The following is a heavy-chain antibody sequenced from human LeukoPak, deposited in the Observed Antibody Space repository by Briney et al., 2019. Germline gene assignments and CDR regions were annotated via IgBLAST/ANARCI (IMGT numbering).Heavy chain of an antibody. CDR1: GFTFSSYG. Sequence: GGSLRLSCAASGFTFSSYGMHWVRQVPGKGLEWVAVIASDGGMKYYADSMKGRFTISRDNSKNTLHLQVDSLRAEDTAVYYCAKEISVAGMFDYWGQGTLVTVSS. J-gene: IGHJ4*02. D-gene: IGHD6-19*01. CDR3: AKEISVAGMFDY. CDR2: IASDGGMK. V-gene: IGHV3-30*18.